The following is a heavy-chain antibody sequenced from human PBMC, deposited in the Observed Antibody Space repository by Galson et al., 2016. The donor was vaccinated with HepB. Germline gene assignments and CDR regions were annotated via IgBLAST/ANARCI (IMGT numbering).Heavy chain of an antibody. CDR2: VDHSGIT. V-gene: IGHV4-34*01. CDR1: GVSLRGFS. CDR3: ANVGLDGFLY. J-gene: IGHJ4*02. Sequence: SETLSLTCVVSGVSLRGFSWTWVRLPPGKGLEWIGEVDHSGITRYNPPLRSRLTISIDTSRSRFYLELASVTAADTAVYYCANVGLDGFLYWGRGTLVSVSS. D-gene: IGHD3-10*02.